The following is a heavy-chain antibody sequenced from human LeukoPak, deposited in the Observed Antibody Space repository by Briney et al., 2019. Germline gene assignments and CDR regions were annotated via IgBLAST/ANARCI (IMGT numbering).Heavy chain of an antibody. Sequence: GGSLRLSCAASGFTVSSNYMSWVRQAPGKGLEWVSVIYSGGSTYYADSVKGRFTISRDNSKNTLYLQMNSLRAEDTAVYYCAKNHYDSSGYYPHDWGQGTLVTVSS. CDR2: IYSGGST. D-gene: IGHD3-22*01. V-gene: IGHV3-53*01. J-gene: IGHJ4*02. CDR1: GFTVSSNY. CDR3: AKNHYDSSGYYPHD.